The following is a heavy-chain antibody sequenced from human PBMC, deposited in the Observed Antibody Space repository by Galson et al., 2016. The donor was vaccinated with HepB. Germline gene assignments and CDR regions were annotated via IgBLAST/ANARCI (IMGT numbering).Heavy chain of an antibody. CDR2: IYTGDNT. CDR3: ARGVGLTGPPFFDS. D-gene: IGHD1-20*01. CDR1: GFTFSSYW. V-gene: IGHV3-53*01. J-gene: IGHJ4*02. Sequence: LRLSCAASGFTFSSYWMNWVRQAPGKGLEWISVIYTGDNTNYADSVKGRFVVSRDRSTNTLYPHLNTLRPEDTAIYFCARGVGLTGPPFFDSWGQGALVTVSS.